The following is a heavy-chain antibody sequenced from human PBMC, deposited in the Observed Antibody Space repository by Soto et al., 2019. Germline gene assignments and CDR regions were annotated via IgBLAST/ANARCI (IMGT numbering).Heavy chain of an antibody. CDR2: MNPNSGNT. V-gene: IGHV1-8*01. CDR3: ARFTMVRGVAYHYSYYMEV. Sequence: ASVKVSCKASGYTFTSYDINWVRQATGQGLEWMGWMNPNSGNTGYAQKFQGRVTMTRNTSISTAYMGLSSLRSEDTAVYYCARFTMVRGVAYHYSYYMEVWGKGTTVTVSS. J-gene: IGHJ6*03. CDR1: GYTFTSYD. D-gene: IGHD3-10*01.